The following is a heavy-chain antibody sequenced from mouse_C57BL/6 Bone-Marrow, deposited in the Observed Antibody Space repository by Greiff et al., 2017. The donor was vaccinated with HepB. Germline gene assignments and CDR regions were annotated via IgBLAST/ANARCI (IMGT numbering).Heavy chain of an antibody. CDR3: TTFLTTGVRY. CDR1: GFNIKDDY. V-gene: IGHV14-4*01. CDR2: IDPENGDT. Sequence: VQLQQSGAELVRPGASVKLSCTASGFNIKDDYMHWVKQRPEQGLEWIGWIDPENGDTEYASKFQGKATITADTSSNTAYLQLSSLTSEDTAVYYCTTFLTTGVRYWGQGTLVTVSA. J-gene: IGHJ3*01. D-gene: IGHD1-1*01.